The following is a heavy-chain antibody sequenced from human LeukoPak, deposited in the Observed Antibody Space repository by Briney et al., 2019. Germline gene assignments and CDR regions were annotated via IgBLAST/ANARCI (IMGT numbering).Heavy chain of an antibody. J-gene: IGHJ4*02. CDR1: GGSISSSSYY. Sequence: PSETLSLTCTVSGGSISSSSYYWGWIRQPPGKGLEWIGSIYYSGNTYYNASLKSQVSISIDTSKNQFSLRLASVTAADTAVYYCARQTGSGLFILPGGQGTLVTVSS. D-gene: IGHD3/OR15-3a*01. V-gene: IGHV4-39*01. CDR3: ARQTGSGLFILP. CDR2: IYYSGNT.